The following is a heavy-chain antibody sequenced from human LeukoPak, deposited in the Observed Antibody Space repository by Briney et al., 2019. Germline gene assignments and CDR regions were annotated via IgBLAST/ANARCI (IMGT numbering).Heavy chain of an antibody. CDR2: IKSDGST. D-gene: IGHD3-22*01. J-gene: IGHJ1*01. Sequence: PGGSLRLSCAASGFTFSCYWMHWVRQAPGKGLVWVSRIKSDGSTRYADSVKGRFTISRDNAKNTVSLQMTSLRAEDTGVYYCARAPSEIGGYYPEYFRHWGQGTLVIVSS. V-gene: IGHV3-74*01. CDR1: GFTFSCYW. CDR3: ARAPSEIGGYYPEYFRH.